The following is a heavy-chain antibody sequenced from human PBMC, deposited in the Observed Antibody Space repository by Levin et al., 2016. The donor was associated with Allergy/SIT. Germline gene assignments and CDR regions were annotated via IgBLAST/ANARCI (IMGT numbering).Heavy chain of an antibody. CDR1: GFTFSSYS. D-gene: IGHD6-13*01. J-gene: IGHJ6*02. V-gene: IGHV3-53*01. CDR2: IYSGGST. CDR3: ARGRQGSSSYGMDV. Sequence: GESLKISCAASGFTFSSYSMNWVRQAPGKGLEWVSVIYSGGSTYYADSVKGRFTISRDNSKNTLYLQMNSLRAEDTAVYYCARGRQGSSSYGMDVWGQGTTVTVSS.